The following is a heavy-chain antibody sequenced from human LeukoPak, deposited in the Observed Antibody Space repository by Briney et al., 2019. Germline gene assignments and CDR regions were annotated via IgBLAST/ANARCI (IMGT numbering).Heavy chain of an antibody. Sequence: ASVKVSXKASGYTFTSYGISWLRQAPGQGLEWIGWISAYNGNTNYAQKLQGRVTMTTDTSTSTAYMELRSLRSDDTAVYYCARHFWSGYSWFDPWGQGTLVTVSS. CDR1: GYTFTSYG. D-gene: IGHD3-3*02. V-gene: IGHV1-18*01. CDR2: ISAYNGNT. J-gene: IGHJ5*02. CDR3: ARHFWSGYSWFDP.